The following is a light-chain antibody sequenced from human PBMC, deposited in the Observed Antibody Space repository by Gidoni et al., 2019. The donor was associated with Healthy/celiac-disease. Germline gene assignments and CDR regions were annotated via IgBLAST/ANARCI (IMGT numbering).Light chain of an antibody. Sequence: DIQMTHSPSTLSASVGDRVTITCRASQSISSWLAWYQQKPGKAPKLLTYKASSLESGVPSRFSGSGSGTEFTLTISSLQPDDFANYYCQQYNSYLYTFGQGTKLVIK. J-gene: IGKJ2*01. CDR2: KAS. CDR1: QSISSW. V-gene: IGKV1-5*03. CDR3: QQYNSYLYT.